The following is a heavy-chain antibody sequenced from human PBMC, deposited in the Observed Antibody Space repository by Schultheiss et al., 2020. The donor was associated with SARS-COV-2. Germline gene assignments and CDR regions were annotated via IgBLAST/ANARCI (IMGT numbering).Heavy chain of an antibody. D-gene: IGHD6-25*01. CDR2: IYYSGST. CDR3: ARSARNDYYYGMDV. Sequence: SETLSLTCAVSGGSISSGGYSWSWIRQPPGKGLEWIGSIYYSGSTNYNPSLKSRVTISVDTSKNQFSLKLSSVTAADTAVYYCARSARNDYYYGMDVWGQGTTVTVSS. CDR1: GGSISSGGYS. V-gene: IGHV4-61*08. J-gene: IGHJ6*02.